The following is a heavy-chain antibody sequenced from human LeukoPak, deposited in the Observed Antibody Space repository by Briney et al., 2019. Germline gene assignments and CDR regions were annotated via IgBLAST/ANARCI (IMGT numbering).Heavy chain of an antibody. CDR2: IDPNSGGT. CDR3: ARAYGSGSSYHPDY. J-gene: IGHJ4*02. D-gene: IGHD3-10*01. Sequence: ASVKVSCKVSGYTLTELSMHWVRQAPGQGLEWMGWIDPNSGGTNYAQKFQDRVTLTRDTSISTAYMELGSLRSDDTAIYYCARAYGSGSSYHPDYWGQGTLVTVSS. V-gene: IGHV1-2*02. CDR1: GYTLTELS.